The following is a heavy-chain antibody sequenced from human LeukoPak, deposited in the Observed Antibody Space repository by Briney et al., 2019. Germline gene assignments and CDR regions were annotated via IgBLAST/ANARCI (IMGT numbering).Heavy chain of an antibody. CDR3: ARHFED. CDR1: GGSISSYY. V-gene: IGHV4-59*08. CDR2: IYYSGSA. J-gene: IGHJ4*02. Sequence: SETLSLTCTVSGGSISSYYWSWIRQPPGKGLEWIGYIYYSGSANYNPSLKSRVTISVDTSKNQFSLKLSSVTAADTAVYYCARHFEDWVQGTLVTVSS.